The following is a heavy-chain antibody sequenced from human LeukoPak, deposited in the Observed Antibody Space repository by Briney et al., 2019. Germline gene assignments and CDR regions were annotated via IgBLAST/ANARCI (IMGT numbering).Heavy chain of an antibody. CDR1: GGSITSGDYY. V-gene: IGHV4-30-4*01. CDR2: IYYSGST. J-gene: IGHJ4*02. CDR3: ARWYYAPGMADY. Sequence: PSETLSLTCTVSGGSITSGDYYWSWIRQPPGKGLEWIGYIYYSGSTHYNPSLKSRLTISVDTSKNQFSLRLSSVTAADTAVYYCARWYYAPGMADYWGQGTLVTVSS. D-gene: IGHD3-10*01.